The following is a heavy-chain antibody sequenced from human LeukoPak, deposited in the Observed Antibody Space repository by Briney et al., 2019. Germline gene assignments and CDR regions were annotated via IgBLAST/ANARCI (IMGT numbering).Heavy chain of an antibody. J-gene: IGHJ6*03. Sequence: ASVKVSCKASGGTFSAYAFSWVRQAPGQGLEWMGGIVPIFGLANYAQKFQARVTITADESTSTVYMELSSLRAEDTAVYYCARDKGKDDTGFPTGGRYYYYMDVRGKGTTVTISS. CDR1: GGTFSAYA. D-gene: IGHD3-16*01. CDR3: ARDKGKDDTGFPTGGRYYYYMDV. CDR2: IVPIFGLA. V-gene: IGHV1-69*13.